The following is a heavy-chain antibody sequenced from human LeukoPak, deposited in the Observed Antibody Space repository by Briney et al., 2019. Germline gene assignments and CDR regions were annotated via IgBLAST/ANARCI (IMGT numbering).Heavy chain of an antibody. V-gene: IGHV3-11*04. CDR3: ASELYYYDSSGYYPDAFDI. CDR2: ISSSGSTI. J-gene: IGHJ3*02. Sequence: PGGSLRLSCAASGFTFSDYYMSWIRQAPGKGLEWVSYISSSGSTIYYADSVKGRFTISRDNAKNSLYLQMNSLRAEDTAVYYCASELYYYDSSGYYPDAFDIWGQGTMVTVSS. D-gene: IGHD3-22*01. CDR1: GFTFSDYY.